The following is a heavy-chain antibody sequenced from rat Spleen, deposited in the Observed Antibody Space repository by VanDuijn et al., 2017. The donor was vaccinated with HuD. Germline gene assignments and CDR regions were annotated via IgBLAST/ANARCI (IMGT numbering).Heavy chain of an antibody. V-gene: IGHV2-13*01. CDR2: IWGNGSP. CDR1: GFSLNNYG. CDR3: TRSVDFDY. Sequence: QVQLKESGPGLVQPSQTLSLTCTVSGFSLNNYGVIWVRQPPGKGLEWMGVIWGNGSPNYNSALKSRLSISRDTSKSQVYLKMNSLQTEDTAIYFCTRSVDFDYWGQGVMVTVSS. J-gene: IGHJ2*01.